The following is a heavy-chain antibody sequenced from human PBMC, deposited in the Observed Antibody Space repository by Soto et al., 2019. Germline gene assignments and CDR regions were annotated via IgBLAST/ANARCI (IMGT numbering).Heavy chain of an antibody. CDR2: INQDGSTT. J-gene: IGHJ6*02. D-gene: IGHD4-4*01. CDR3: GRGSSNSPNGMDV. Sequence: EVHLAESGGGLVQPGGSLRLSCAASGFTFSPHWMHWVRQAPGKGLVWVSRINQDGSTTDYADSVKGRFTISSDNAKNTFFLQMNSLRAEDTAVYYCGRGSSNSPNGMDVWGQGTTVIVSS. V-gene: IGHV3-74*01. CDR1: GFTFSPHW.